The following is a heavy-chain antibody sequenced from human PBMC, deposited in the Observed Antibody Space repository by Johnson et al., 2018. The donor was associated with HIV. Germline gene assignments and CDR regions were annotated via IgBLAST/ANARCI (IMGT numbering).Heavy chain of an antibody. CDR2: IKQDGSQK. CDR1: GFTFSSYW. V-gene: IGHV3-7*01. J-gene: IGHJ3*02. CDR3: ASGGWLEGAFDI. Sequence: VQLVESGGGLIQPGGSLRLSCATSGFTFSSYWMSWVRQAPGKGLEWVANIKQDGSQKYYVDSVKGRFTISRDNSKNTLFLQMNGLRVEDTAVYYCASGGWLEGAFDIWGQGTMVTVSS. D-gene: IGHD6-19*01.